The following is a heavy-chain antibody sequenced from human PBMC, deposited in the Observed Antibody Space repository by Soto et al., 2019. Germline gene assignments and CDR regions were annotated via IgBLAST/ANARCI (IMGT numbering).Heavy chain of an antibody. CDR3: AKDRREIAAAGATPFGF. CDR1: GFTFSSFG. Sequence: QVQLVESGGGVVQPGRSLRLSCAASGFTFSSFGMHWVRQAPGKGLEWVAVISYDGSNKYYADSVKGRFIISGDNSKNTLYLQMNSLRAEDTAVYYCAKDRREIAAAGATPFGFWGQGTLVTVSS. CDR2: ISYDGSNK. J-gene: IGHJ4*02. D-gene: IGHD6-13*01. V-gene: IGHV3-30*18.